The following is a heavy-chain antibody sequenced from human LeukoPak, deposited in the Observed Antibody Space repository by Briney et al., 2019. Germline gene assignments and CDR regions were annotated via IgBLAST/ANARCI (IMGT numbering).Heavy chain of an antibody. Sequence: PGGSLRLSCAASGFTFSSYTMSWVRQAPGKGLEWFSAISGSGGSTYYADSVKGRFTISRDNSKNTLYLQMNSLRAEDTAVYYCAKDPYYYYYMDVWGKGTTVTVSS. CDR1: GFTFSSYT. CDR2: ISGSGGST. J-gene: IGHJ6*03. CDR3: AKDPYYYYYMDV. V-gene: IGHV3-23*01.